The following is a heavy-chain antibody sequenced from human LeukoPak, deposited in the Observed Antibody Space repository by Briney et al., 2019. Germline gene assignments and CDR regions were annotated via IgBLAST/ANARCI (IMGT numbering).Heavy chain of an antibody. CDR2: ISSSSSYL. CDR3: ARDFHYYDSSGAD. D-gene: IGHD3-22*01. J-gene: IGHJ4*02. CDR1: GFTFSSYS. Sequence: SGGSLRLSCAASGFTFSSYSMNWVRQAPGKGLEWVSSISSSSSYLYYADSVKGRFTISRDNAKNSLYLQMNSLRAEDTAVYYCARDFHYYDSSGADWGQGTLVTVSS. V-gene: IGHV3-21*01.